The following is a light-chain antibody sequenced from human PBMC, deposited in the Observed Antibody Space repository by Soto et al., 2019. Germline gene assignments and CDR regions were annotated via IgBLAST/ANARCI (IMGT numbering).Light chain of an antibody. V-gene: IGKV3-20*01. J-gene: IGKJ4*01. Sequence: EVVMSQSAATLSVSPGERATLSCRASQSVSSSYLGWYQQRPGQAPRLLIYGASSRATGIPDRFSGSGSGTDFTLTISRLEPEDFAVYYCQQYGSSPRTFGGGTKVAI. CDR1: QSVSSSY. CDR3: QQYGSSPRT. CDR2: GAS.